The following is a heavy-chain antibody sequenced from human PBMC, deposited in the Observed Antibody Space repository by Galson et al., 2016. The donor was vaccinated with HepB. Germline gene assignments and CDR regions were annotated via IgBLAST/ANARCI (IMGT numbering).Heavy chain of an antibody. J-gene: IGHJ4*02. CDR2: INWNSGTK. V-gene: IGHV3-9*01. Sequence: SLRLSCAASGFTFDDYAMHWVRQVPGKGLEWVSSINWNSGTKDSADSVKGRFTISRDNAKKLLYLQMNSLRPEDTALYYCAKDRTKTFYDFWSGGFDYWGQGILVTVSS. D-gene: IGHD3-3*01. CDR3: AKDRTKTFYDFWSGGFDY. CDR1: GFTFDDYA.